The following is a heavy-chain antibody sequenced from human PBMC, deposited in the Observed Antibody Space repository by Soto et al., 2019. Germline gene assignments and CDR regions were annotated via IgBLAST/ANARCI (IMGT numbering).Heavy chain of an antibody. CDR2: MNPSSGNT. J-gene: IGHJ4*02. Sequence: ASVKVSCKASGYTFTSYDINWVRQATGQGLEWMGWMNPSSGNTGYAQKFQGRVTMARNTSISTAYMELSSLRSEDTAVYYCARVRGCCSSTSCYKKDHWGQGTLVTVSS. CDR3: ARVRGCCSSTSCYKKDH. CDR1: GYTFTSYD. D-gene: IGHD2-2*02. V-gene: IGHV1-8*01.